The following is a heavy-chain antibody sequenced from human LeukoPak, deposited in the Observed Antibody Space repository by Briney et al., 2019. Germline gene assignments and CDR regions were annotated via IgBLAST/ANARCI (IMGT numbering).Heavy chain of an antibody. Sequence: GGSLRLSCAASGFTFSSYSMNWVRQAPGKGLEWVSSISSSSSYICYADSVKGRFTISRDNAKNSLYLQMNSLRAEDTAVYYCARAYSSSWYGGAFDIWGQGTMVTVSS. CDR3: ARAYSSSWYGGAFDI. J-gene: IGHJ3*02. V-gene: IGHV3-21*01. CDR2: ISSSSSYI. CDR1: GFTFSSYS. D-gene: IGHD6-13*01.